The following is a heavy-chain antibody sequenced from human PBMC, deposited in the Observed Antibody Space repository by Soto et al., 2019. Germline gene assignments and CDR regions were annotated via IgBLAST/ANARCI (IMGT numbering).Heavy chain of an antibody. CDR3: ARGRFDASGYYYDY. CDR2: IYYSGST. V-gene: IGHV4-31*03. J-gene: IGHJ4*02. D-gene: IGHD3-22*01. Sequence: QVQLQESGPGLVKPSQTLSLTCTVSGGSISRDAFYWSWIRQRPGEGLEWIGYIYYSGSTYYNPSLKSRVTVSAASSTNQFSLDLSSVTAADTAVYYCARGRFDASGYYYDYWGQGSLVTVSS. CDR1: GGSISRDAFY.